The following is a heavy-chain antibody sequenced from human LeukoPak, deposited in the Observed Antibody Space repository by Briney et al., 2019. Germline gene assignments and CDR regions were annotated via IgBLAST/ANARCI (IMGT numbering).Heavy chain of an antibody. CDR2: IKQDGGEK. D-gene: IGHD5-18*01. CDR1: GGSISSSAYY. V-gene: IGHV3-7*01. J-gene: IGHJ3*02. Sequence: ETLSLTCTVSGGSISSSAYYWSWIRQHPGKGLEWVALIKQDGGEKYYVDSVRGRFTISRDNAKNSLYLQMSSLRAEDTAVYYCVRDLDTTLARSAFDIWGQGTMVTVSS. CDR3: VRDLDTTLARSAFDI.